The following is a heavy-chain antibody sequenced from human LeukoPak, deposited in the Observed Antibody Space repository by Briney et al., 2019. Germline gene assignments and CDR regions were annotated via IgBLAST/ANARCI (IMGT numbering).Heavy chain of an antibody. CDR1: GFTFSSYA. J-gene: IGHJ6*04. Sequence: GGSLRLSCAASGFTFSSYAMSWVRQAPGKGLEWVSAISGSGGSTYYADSVKGRFTISRDNSKNTLYLQMNSLRAEDTAVYYCAKGFFGLGWGFLGYCSGGSCYGDNYYYYYGMDVWGKGTTVTVSS. V-gene: IGHV3-23*01. CDR2: ISGSGGST. D-gene: IGHD2-15*01. CDR3: AKGFFGLGWGFLGYCSGGSCYGDNYYYYYGMDV.